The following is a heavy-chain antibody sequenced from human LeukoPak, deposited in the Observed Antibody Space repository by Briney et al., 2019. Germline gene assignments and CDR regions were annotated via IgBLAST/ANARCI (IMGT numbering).Heavy chain of an antibody. V-gene: IGHV4-39*07. D-gene: IGHD6-19*01. Sequence: SETLSLTCTVSGGSISSNNYYWGWIRQPPGKGLEWIGSIYYSGSTNYNPSLKSRVTVSVDTSKNQFSLKLSSVTAADTAVYYCARSSTTYSSGWYFGAFDIWGQGTMVTVSS. CDR2: IYYSGST. J-gene: IGHJ3*02. CDR1: GGSISSNNYY. CDR3: ARSSTTYSSGWYFGAFDI.